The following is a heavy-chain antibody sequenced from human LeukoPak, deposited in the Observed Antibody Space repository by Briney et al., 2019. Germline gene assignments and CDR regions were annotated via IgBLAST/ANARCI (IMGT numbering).Heavy chain of an antibody. CDR3: AKVGPPYCGGDCSSGYFDY. D-gene: IGHD2-21*02. CDR1: GFTFSSYG. V-gene: IGHV3-30*18. J-gene: IGHJ4*02. Sequence: GGSLRLSCAASGFTFSSYGMQWVRQAPGKGLEWVAVISHDGSNKYYADSVKGRFTISRDNSKNTLYLQMNSLRAEDTAVYYCAKVGPPYCGGDCSSGYFDYWGQGTLVTASS. CDR2: ISHDGSNK.